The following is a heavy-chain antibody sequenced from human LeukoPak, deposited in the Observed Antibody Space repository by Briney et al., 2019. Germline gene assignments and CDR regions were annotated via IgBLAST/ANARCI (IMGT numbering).Heavy chain of an antibody. V-gene: IGHV3-33*01. CDR3: ASDRGWSQFDY. CDR1: GFTFSSYG. J-gene: IGHJ4*02. Sequence: PGRSLRLSCAASGFTFSSYGMHWVRQAPGKGLEWVAVIWYDGSNKYYADSVKGRFTISRDNSRNTLYLQMNSLRAEDTAVYYCASDRGWSQFDYWGQGTLVTVSS. D-gene: IGHD2-15*01. CDR2: IWYDGSNK.